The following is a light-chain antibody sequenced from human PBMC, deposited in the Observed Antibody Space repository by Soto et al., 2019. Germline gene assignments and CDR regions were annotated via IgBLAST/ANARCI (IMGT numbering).Light chain of an antibody. CDR2: DVR. V-gene: IGLV2-14*03. CDR3: SSYTTSSTRV. Sequence: QSALTQPASVSGSPGQSITISCTGTSSDIGAYNSVSWYQHHPGKAPKMLIYDVRNRPSGVSNRFSGSKSGNTASLTISGLQAEDEADYYCSSYTTSSTRVFGGGTKVTVL. CDR1: SSDIGAYNS. J-gene: IGLJ3*02.